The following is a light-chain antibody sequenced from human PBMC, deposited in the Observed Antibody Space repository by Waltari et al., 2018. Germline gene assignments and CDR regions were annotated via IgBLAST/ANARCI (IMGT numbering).Light chain of an antibody. V-gene: IGKV3-20*01. Sequence: EIVLTQSPGTLSLSPGERATLSCRASQSVSSSYLAWYQQKPGQAPRLLIYGASSRATGIPDRFSGSGSGTDFTLTISSLQSEDFTLYYCQQYNNWPPWGTFGQGTKLEIK. CDR3: QQYNNWPPWGT. J-gene: IGKJ2*01. CDR2: GAS. CDR1: QSVSSSY.